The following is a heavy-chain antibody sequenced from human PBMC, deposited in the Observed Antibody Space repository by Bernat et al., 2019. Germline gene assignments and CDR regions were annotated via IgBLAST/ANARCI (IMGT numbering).Heavy chain of an antibody. Sequence: QVQLQQWGAGLLKPSETLSLTCAVYGGSFNDYYWSWIRQFPGKGLEWIGEINHGGSTNYNPSLKSRVTISVDTSKKQFSLRLRSVIVADTAVYYCARGLLKHYDTTWGYWGQGTLVTVSSGWTFCHCDCFYYYGMDVWGQGTTVTVSS. CDR3: ARGLLKHYDTTWGYWGQGTLVTVSSGWTFCHCDCFYYYGMDV. CDR2: INHGGST. J-gene: IGHJ6*02. V-gene: IGHV4-34*01. CDR1: GGSFNDYY. D-gene: IGHD3-22*01.